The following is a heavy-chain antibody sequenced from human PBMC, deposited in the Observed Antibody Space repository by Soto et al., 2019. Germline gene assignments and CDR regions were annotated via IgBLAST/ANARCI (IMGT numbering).Heavy chain of an antibody. J-gene: IGHJ4*02. V-gene: IGHV3-15*07. D-gene: IGHD5-18*01. Sequence: EVQLVESGGGLVKPGGSLRLSCAASGFTFSNSWMNWVRQAPGKGLEWVGRIKSKTDGGTKDYAAHVKGRFTISRDEYKNTLYLQINSLKTEDTAVYYCTTDPAEAARWLQDWGQGTLVTVSS. CDR1: GFTFSNSW. CDR3: TTDPAEAARWLQD. CDR2: IKSKTDGGTK.